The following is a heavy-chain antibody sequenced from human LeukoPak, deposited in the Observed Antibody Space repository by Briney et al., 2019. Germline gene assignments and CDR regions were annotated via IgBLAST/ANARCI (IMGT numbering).Heavy chain of an antibody. CDR3: ASQTGN. CDR1: GFTFSSYA. Sequence: PGRSLRLSCAASGFTFSSYAMHWVRQAPGKGLEWVAVISYDGSNKYYADSVKGRFTISRDSSKNTLYLQMNSLRAEDTAVYYCASQTGNWGQGTLVTVSS. J-gene: IGHJ4*02. V-gene: IGHV3-30-3*01. D-gene: IGHD1-1*01. CDR2: ISYDGSNK.